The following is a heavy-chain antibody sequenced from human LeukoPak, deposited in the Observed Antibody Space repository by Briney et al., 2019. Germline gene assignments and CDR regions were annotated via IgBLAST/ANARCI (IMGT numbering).Heavy chain of an antibody. CDR2: ISGSGDST. J-gene: IGHJ4*02. Sequence: PGGSLRLSCAASGFTFSSYAMSWVRQAPGKGLGWVSAISGSGDSTFNADSVKGRFTISRDNSKNTLYLQMNSLRAEDTALYYCATSTVAKYDYWGQGTLVAVSS. D-gene: IGHD4-11*01. CDR1: GFTFSSYA. V-gene: IGHV3-23*01. CDR3: ATSTVAKYDY.